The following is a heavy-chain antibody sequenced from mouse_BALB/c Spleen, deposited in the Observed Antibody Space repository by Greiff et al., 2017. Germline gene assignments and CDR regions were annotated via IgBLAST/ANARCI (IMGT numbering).Heavy chain of an antibody. D-gene: IGHD1-1*01. CDR2: INPSSGYT. V-gene: IGHV1-4*01. J-gene: IGHJ4*01. CDR1: GYTFTSYT. CDR3: ARGGFTTVVATPYAMDY. Sequence: VKLVESGAELARPGASVKMSCKASGYTFTSYTMHWVKQRPGQGLEWIGYINPSSGYTNYNQKFKDKATLTADKSSSTAYMQLSSLTSEDSAVYYCARGGFTTVVATPYAMDYWGQGTSVTVSS.